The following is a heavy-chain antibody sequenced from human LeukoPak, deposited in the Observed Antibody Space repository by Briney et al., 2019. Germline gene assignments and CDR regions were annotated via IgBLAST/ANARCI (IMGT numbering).Heavy chain of an antibody. J-gene: IGHJ4*02. CDR1: GGSISSYY. CDR3: ARQKRGVIDY. Sequence: SETLSLTCTVSGGSISSYYWSWIRQPPGKGLEWIGYIYYSGSANYNPSLKSRVTISVDTSKNQFSLKLSSVTAADTAAYYCARQKRGVIDYWGQGTLVTVSS. D-gene: IGHD3-10*01. CDR2: IYYSGSA. V-gene: IGHV4-59*08.